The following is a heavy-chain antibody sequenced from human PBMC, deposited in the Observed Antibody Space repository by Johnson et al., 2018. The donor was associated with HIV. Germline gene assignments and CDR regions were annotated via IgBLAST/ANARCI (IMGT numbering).Heavy chain of an antibody. Sequence: QVQLVESGGGVVQPGRSLRLSCAASGFTFSSYAMHWVRQAPGKGLEWVALISYDGSNKYYADSVKGRFTISRDISKNTLYLQMNSLRAEETALYYCAKSTQASIVRESGPYGAFDIWGQGTMVTVSS. J-gene: IGHJ3*02. V-gene: IGHV3-30*18. D-gene: IGHD3-10*01. CDR2: ISYDGSNK. CDR3: AKSTQASIVRESGPYGAFDI. CDR1: GFTFSSYA.